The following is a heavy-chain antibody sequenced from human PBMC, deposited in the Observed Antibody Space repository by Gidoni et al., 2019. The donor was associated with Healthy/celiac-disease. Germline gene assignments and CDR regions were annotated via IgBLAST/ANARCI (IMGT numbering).Heavy chain of an antibody. Sequence: QFTLKASGPVLVIPTETLPLTFPVPGFSLTNARMGVRWIRQPPGKVLEWLAHIFSNDEKSYRTSLKSRLTISKDTSKSQVVLTMTNMDPVDTATYYCARMESYGFVVWGQGTLVTVSS. CDR3: ARMESYGFVV. J-gene: IGHJ4*02. V-gene: IGHV2-26*01. CDR2: IFSNDEK. D-gene: IGHD2-21*01. CDR1: GFSLTNARMG.